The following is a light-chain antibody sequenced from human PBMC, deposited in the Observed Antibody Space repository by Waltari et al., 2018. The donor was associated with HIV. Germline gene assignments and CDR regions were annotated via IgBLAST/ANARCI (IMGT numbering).Light chain of an antibody. Sequence: DIQMTQSPSTLSASVGDRVTLTCRASQSVGIWLAWYQQKPGKAPNLLIYRASDLESGVPPRFSASGSETEFSLTISNMQPEDFGTYYCQQYSTLGTFGQGTKVEIK. CDR3: QQYSTLGT. CDR1: QSVGIW. J-gene: IGKJ1*01. CDR2: RAS. V-gene: IGKV1-5*03.